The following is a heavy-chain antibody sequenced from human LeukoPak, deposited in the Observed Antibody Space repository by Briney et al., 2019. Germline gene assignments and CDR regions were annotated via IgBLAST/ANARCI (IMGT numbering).Heavy chain of an antibody. Sequence: WASVKVSCKASGYSFPSYDITWVRQAPGQGLEWMGRISGYNGNTKYAQKFQGRVTMTTDTSTSTAYMDLRGLRSDDTAVYYCARVLPPTYIEIVQTAPYYFDFWGQGTLVTVSS. V-gene: IGHV1-18*01. D-gene: IGHD2/OR15-2a*01. CDR2: ISGYNGNT. J-gene: IGHJ4*02. CDR1: GYSFPSYD. CDR3: ARVLPPTYIEIVQTAPYYFDF.